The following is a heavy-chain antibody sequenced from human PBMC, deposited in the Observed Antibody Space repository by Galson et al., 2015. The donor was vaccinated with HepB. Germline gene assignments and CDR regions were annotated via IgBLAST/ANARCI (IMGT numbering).Heavy chain of an antibody. CDR3: AKVGPGVVRGVITDHNHLMDV. J-gene: IGHJ6*02. V-gene: IGHV3-30*18. Sequence: SLRLSCAASGFTFSSYGMHWVRQAPGKGLEWVAVISYDGSNKYYADSVKGRFTISRDNSKNTLYLQMNSLRAEDTAVYYCAKVGPGVVRGVITDHNHLMDVWGQGTTVTVSS. CDR2: ISYDGSNK. CDR1: GFTFSSYG. D-gene: IGHD3-10*01.